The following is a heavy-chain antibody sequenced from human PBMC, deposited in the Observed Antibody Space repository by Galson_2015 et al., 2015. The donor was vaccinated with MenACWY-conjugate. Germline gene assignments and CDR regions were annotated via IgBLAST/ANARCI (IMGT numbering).Heavy chain of an antibody. J-gene: IGHJ4*02. Sequence: NPSLKSRVSISVDKSKNQFSLKLSSVTAADTAVYYCARRGPGSDFWSGYYSFDYWGQGTLVTVSS. V-gene: IGHV4-4*02. CDR3: ARRGPGSDFWSGYYSFDY. D-gene: IGHD3-3*01.